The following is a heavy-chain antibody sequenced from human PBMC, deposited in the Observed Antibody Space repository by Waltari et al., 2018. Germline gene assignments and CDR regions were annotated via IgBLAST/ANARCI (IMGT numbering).Heavy chain of an antibody. CDR2: ISSSGSTI. Sequence: EVQLVESGGGLVQPGGSLRLSCAASGFTFSSYEMNWVRQAPGKGLEWVSYISSSGSTIYYADSVKGRFTISRDNAKNSLYLQMNSLKTEDTAVYYCTTDRRFTVFGVLIRSDYWGQGALVTVSS. CDR3: TTDRRFTVFGVLIRSDY. V-gene: IGHV3-48*03. D-gene: IGHD3-3*01. CDR1: GFTFSSYE. J-gene: IGHJ4*02.